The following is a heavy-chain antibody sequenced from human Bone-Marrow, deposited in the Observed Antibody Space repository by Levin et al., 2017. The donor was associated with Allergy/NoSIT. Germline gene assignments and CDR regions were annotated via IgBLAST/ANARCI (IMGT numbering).Heavy chain of an antibody. D-gene: IGHD6-6*01. CDR1: GFTLSQYW. V-gene: IGHV3-7*01. J-gene: IGHJ6*02. CDR3: ARDSFSTSSGLDYYYGLDV. Sequence: GESLKISCAASGFTLSQYWMSWVRQAPGKGLEWVAKIKPDGSEKYYVDSVKGRFTISRDNTRKSLSLEMNNLRSADTAVYFCARDSFSTSSGLDYYYGLDVWGQGTTVTVSS. CDR2: IKPDGSEK.